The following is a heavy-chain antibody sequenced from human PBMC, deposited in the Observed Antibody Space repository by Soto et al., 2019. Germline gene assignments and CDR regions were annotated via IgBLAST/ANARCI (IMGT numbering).Heavy chain of an antibody. Sequence: SETLSLTCAVYGGSFSGYYWSWIRQPPGKGLEWIGEINHSGSTNYNPSLKSRVTISVDTSKNQFSLKLSSVTAADTAVYYCARGSGDPLYYYYYGMDVWGQGTTVTVSS. V-gene: IGHV4-34*01. CDR1: GGSFSGYY. D-gene: IGHD2-21*02. J-gene: IGHJ6*02. CDR2: INHSGST. CDR3: ARGSGDPLYYYYYGMDV.